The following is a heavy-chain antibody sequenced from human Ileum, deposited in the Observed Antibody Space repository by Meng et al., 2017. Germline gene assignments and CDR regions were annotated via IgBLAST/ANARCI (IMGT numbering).Heavy chain of an antibody. CDR1: GYIFTTYD. D-gene: IGHD3-22*01. CDR3: TRGTLSKNYYDSSGYSLGY. Sequence: ASVKVSCKASGYIFTTYDIQWVRQATGQGLEWMGWMSPNSGNTGYAQQFQGRVTMTRNTSISTAYMELSSLTSEDTAFYYCTRGTLSKNYYDSSGYSLGYWGQGTLVTGSS. V-gene: IGHV1-8*01. CDR2: MSPNSGNT. J-gene: IGHJ4*02.